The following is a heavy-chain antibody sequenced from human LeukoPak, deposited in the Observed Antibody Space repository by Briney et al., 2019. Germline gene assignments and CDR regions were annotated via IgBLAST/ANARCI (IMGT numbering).Heavy chain of an antibody. CDR2: IYYSGSTYYSGST. J-gene: IGHJ5*02. D-gene: IGHD5-12*01. V-gene: IGHV4-59*12. Sequence: SETLSLTCTVSGGSISSYYWTWIRQPPGKGLEWIGYIYYSGSTYYSGSTNYNPSLKSRVTISVDTSKNQFSLKLSSVTAADTAVYYCARDHGGYAYWFDPWGQGTLVTVSS. CDR3: ARDHGGYAYWFDP. CDR1: GGSISSYY.